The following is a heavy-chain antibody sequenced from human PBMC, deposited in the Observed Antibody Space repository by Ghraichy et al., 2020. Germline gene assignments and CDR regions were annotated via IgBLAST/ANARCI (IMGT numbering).Heavy chain of an antibody. CDR2: ISGSVNNT. CDR3: AKDGRMSTINWYFDL. J-gene: IGHJ2*01. CDR1: GFTFSSCA. Sequence: GGSLRLSCAASGFTFSSCAMSWVRQAPGRGLEWVSAISGSVNNTYYAGSVKGWFTISRDNSKNTLYLQMNSLRAEDTAVYYCAKDGRMSTINWYFDLWGRGTLVTVSS. D-gene: IGHD5-24*01. V-gene: IGHV3-23*01.